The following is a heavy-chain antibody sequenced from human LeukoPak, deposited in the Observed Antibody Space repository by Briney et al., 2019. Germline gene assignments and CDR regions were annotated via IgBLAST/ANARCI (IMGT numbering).Heavy chain of an antibody. CDR1: GFTFSSLA. Sequence: GGSLRLSCAASGFTFSSLAMSWVRQAPDKGLEWVSTISGSGGGTYYADSVKGRFTISRDDSKNTLYLQMNSLRADDTAAYYCAKDLGRYRNNFFDYWGQGNLVTVSS. D-gene: IGHD1-26*01. J-gene: IGHJ4*02. V-gene: IGHV3-23*01. CDR3: AKDLGRYRNNFFDY. CDR2: ISGSGGGT.